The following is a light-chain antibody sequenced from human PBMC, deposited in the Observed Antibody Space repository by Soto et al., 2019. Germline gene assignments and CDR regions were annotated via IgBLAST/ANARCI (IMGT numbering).Light chain of an antibody. Sequence: QSVLTQPASVSGSPGQSITISCTGTSSDVGGYKYVSWYQQHPGKAPKLMIYDIRHRPSGVSTRFSGSKSGNTASLTISGLQAEDEADYYCSSYTSSSTRVFGTGTKLTV. CDR1: SSDVGGYKY. V-gene: IGLV2-14*03. J-gene: IGLJ1*01. CDR3: SSYTSSSTRV. CDR2: DIR.